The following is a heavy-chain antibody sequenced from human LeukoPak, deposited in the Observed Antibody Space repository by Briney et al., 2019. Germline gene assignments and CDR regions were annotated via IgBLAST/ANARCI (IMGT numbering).Heavy chain of an antibody. CDR2: ISSSSSYM. CDR1: GFTFSSYS. CDR3: ARGERVGGY. J-gene: IGHJ4*02. D-gene: IGHD5-24*01. V-gene: IGHV3-21*01. Sequence: GSLRLSCAASGFTFSSYSMNWVRQAPGKGLEWVSSISSSSSYMYCADSVKGRFTISRDNAKNSLYLQMNSLRAEDTAVYYCARGERVGGYWGQGTLVTVSS.